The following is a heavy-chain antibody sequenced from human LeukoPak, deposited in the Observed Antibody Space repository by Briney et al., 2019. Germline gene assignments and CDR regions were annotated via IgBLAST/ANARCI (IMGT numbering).Heavy chain of an antibody. CDR1: GGSFSGYY. CDR3: TREEGGTTVDY. J-gene: IGHJ4*02. Sequence: SETLSLTCAVYGGSFSGYYWSWIRQPPGKGLEWIGEINHSGSTNYNPSLKSRITISHDTSKNQFSLKVNSVTAADTAAYYCTREEGGTTVDYWGQGALVTASS. V-gene: IGHV4-34*01. CDR2: INHSGST. D-gene: IGHD1-1*01.